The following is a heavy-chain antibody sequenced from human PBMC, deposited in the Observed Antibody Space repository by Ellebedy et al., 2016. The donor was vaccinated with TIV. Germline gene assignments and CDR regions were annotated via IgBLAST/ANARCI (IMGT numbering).Heavy chain of an antibody. J-gene: IGHJ4*02. CDR2: MSSSGST. Sequence: MPSETLSLTCTVSGASISSYLWSWIRQPAGKGLEWVGRMSSSGSTNYNPSLKSRLTMSVDTSKNQFSLKLSSVTAADTAVYYCARAVGGSSWSFDYWGQGTLVTVSS. CDR3: ARAVGGSSWSFDY. D-gene: IGHD6-13*01. V-gene: IGHV4-4*07. CDR1: GASISSYL.